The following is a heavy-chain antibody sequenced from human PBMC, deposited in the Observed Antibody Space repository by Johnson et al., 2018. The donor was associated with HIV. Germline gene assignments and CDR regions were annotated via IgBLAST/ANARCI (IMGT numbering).Heavy chain of an antibody. CDR1: GFSISNYD. CDR3: ARGSYDGDAFDI. CDR2: IATTGDT. V-gene: IGHV3-13*01. J-gene: IGHJ3*02. Sequence: VQLVESGGGSVQPGGSLRLSCAASGFSISNYDMHWVRQVTGKRLEWVSGIATTGDTYYLGSVMGRFTISRENAKNSLYLQVKRLRAGDTALYYCARGSYDGDAFDIWGQGQMVTVSS. D-gene: IGHD1-26*01.